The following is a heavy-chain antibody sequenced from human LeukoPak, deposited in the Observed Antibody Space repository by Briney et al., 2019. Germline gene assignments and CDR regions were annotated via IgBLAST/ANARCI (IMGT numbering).Heavy chain of an antibody. CDR3: ARDVGYCTNGVCYYFDY. CDR1: GYTFTGYY. Sequence: ASVKVSCKASGYTFTGYYMHWVRQAPGQGLEWMGWINPNSGGTNYAQKFRGRVTMTRDTSISTAYMELSRLRSDDTAVYYCARDVGYCTNGVCYYFDYWGQGTLVTVSS. V-gene: IGHV1-2*02. CDR2: INPNSGGT. D-gene: IGHD2-8*01. J-gene: IGHJ4*02.